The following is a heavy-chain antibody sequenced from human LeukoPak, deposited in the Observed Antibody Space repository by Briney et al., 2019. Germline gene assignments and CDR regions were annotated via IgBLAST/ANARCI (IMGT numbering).Heavy chain of an antibody. D-gene: IGHD4-23*01. V-gene: IGHV4-39*06. CDR1: GGSISGGTYY. CDR2: VYYSGRT. CDR3: ARVAVVNQVDY. J-gene: IGHJ4*02. Sequence: PSETLSLTCTVSGGSISGGTYYSGWIRQPPGKGLEWIANVYYSGRTYYNPSLNSRVTISLDTSKSQFALKLSSVTAADTAVYYCARVAVVNQVDYWGQGILVTVSS.